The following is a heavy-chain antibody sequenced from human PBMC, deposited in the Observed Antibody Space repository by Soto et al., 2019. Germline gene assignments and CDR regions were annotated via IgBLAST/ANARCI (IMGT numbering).Heavy chain of an antibody. V-gene: IGHV3-23*01. CDR3: AKDHRNYYDSSGYPDAFEI. CDR2: ISGSGGST. D-gene: IGHD3-22*01. J-gene: IGHJ3*02. CDR1: GFTFSSYA. Sequence: GSLRLSCAASGFTFSSYAMSWVRQAPGKGLEWVSAISGSGGSTYYADSVKGRFTISRDNSKNTLYLQMNSLRAEDTAVYYCAKDHRNYYDSSGYPDAFEIWGQGTMVTVSS.